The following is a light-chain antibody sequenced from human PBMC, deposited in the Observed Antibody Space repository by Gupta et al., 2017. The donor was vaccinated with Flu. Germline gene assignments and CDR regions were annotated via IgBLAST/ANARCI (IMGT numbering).Light chain of an antibody. CDR1: SSNIGSNL. CDR2: ANI. J-gene: IGLJ3*02. Sequence: QSVLTQPPSASGTPGQRVTISCSGRSSNIGSNLVNWYQQLPGTAPKLLIYANIQRPSAVPDRVSGSQSGTSASLAISWLQSEDEADYYCAAWNDNLNGGVFGGGTKLTVL. CDR3: AAWNDNLNGGV. V-gene: IGLV1-44*01.